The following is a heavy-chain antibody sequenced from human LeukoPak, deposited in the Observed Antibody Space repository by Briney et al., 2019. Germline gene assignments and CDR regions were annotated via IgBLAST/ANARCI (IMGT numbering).Heavy chain of an antibody. D-gene: IGHD6-13*01. CDR2: IYYSGST. CDR3: ARGDVSGYSSKGGSFDI. CDR1: GGSISGYY. Sequence: SETLSLTCTVSGGSISGYYWSWIRQPPGKGLEWIGYIYYSGSTKNNPSLKSRVTISVDTSKNQFSLKLTSVTAADTAVYYCARGDVSGYSSKGGSFDIWGQGTMVTVSS. V-gene: IGHV4-59*01. J-gene: IGHJ3*02.